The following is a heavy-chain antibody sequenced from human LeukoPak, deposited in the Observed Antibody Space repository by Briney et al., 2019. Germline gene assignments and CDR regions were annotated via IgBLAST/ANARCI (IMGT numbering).Heavy chain of an antibody. CDR2: INPSGGST. CDR1: GYTFTSYY. CDR3: ATGEPYSGSEPYLDY. V-gene: IGHV1-46*01. D-gene: IGHD1-26*01. J-gene: IGHJ4*02. Sequence: EASVKVSCKASGYTFTSYYMHWVRQAPGQGLEWMGIINPSGGSTSYAQKFQGRVTMTRDTSTSTVYMELSRLRSDDTAVYYCATGEPYSGSEPYLDYWGQGTLVTVFS.